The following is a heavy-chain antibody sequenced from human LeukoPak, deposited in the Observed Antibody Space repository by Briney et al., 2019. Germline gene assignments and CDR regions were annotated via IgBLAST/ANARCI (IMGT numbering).Heavy chain of an antibody. V-gene: IGHV4-59*01. CDR2: IYYSGST. CDR3: ARVSPPYYYDSSGELDY. D-gene: IGHD3-22*01. Sequence: PSETLSLTCTVSGGSISSYYWSWIRQPPGKGLEWIGYIYYSGSTNYNPSLKSRVTISVDTSKNQFSLKLSSVTAADTAVYYCARVSPPYYYDSSGELDYWGQGTLVTVSS. J-gene: IGHJ4*02. CDR1: GGSISSYY.